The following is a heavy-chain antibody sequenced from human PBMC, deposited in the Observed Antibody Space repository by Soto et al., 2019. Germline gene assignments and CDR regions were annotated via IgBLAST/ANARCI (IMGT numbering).Heavy chain of an antibody. D-gene: IGHD6-13*01. V-gene: IGHV1-69*06. CDR2: IIPIFGTA. Sequence: QVQLVQSGAEVKKPGSSVKVSCKASGGTFSSYAISWVRQAPGQGLEWMGGIIPIFGTANYAQKFQGRVTITAGKSTSTAYMGLSSLRSEDTAGYYCARDGYSSSWQSVAGYDCDYCGQGTLVTVSS. CDR3: ARDGYSSSWQSVAGYDCDY. CDR1: GGTFSSYA. J-gene: IGHJ4*02.